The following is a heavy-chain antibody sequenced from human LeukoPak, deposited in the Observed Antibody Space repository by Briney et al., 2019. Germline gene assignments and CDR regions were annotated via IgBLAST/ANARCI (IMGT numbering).Heavy chain of an antibody. CDR3: VKASGSYYYEY. CDR1: GFTFSSYA. J-gene: IGHJ4*02. V-gene: IGHV3-64D*08. Sequence: GGSLRLSCSASGFTFSSYAFHWVRQAPGKGLEYVSAIGTDGGVTFYADSVRGRFTISRDNSKNTLYLQMTSLRAEDTAVYYCVKASGSYYYEYWGQGALVTVSS. D-gene: IGHD1-26*01. CDR2: IGTDGGVT.